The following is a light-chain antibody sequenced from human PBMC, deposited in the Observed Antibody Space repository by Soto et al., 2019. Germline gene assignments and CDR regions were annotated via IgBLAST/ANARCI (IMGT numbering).Light chain of an antibody. CDR2: GAS. CDR1: QSVSSNY. J-gene: IGKJ1*01. Sequence: EIVLTQSPGTLSLSPGERATLSCRASQSVSSNYLAWYQQKPGQAPRHLIYGASSRATGIPDRFSGSGSGTDFTLTISRLEPEDFAVYYCQQYGSSRTFGQGTKVDIK. CDR3: QQYGSSRT. V-gene: IGKV3-20*01.